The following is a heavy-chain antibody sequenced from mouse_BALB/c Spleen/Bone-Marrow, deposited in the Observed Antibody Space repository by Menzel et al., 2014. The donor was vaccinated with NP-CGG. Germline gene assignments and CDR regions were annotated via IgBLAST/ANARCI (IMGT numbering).Heavy chain of an antibody. CDR3: AGNYWYFDV. CDR1: GYSITSDYA. D-gene: IGHD2-1*01. V-gene: IGHV3-2*02. CDR2: ISYSSST. J-gene: IGHJ1*01. Sequence: EVQLVESGPGLVKPSQSLSLTCTVTGYSITSDYAWNWIRQFPGNKLEWMGYISYSSSTSYNPSLKSRISITRDTSKNQFFLQLNSVTTEDTATYYCAGNYWYFDVWGAGTTVTVSS.